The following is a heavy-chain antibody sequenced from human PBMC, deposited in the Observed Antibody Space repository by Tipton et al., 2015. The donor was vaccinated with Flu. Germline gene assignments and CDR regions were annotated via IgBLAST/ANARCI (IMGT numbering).Heavy chain of an antibody. V-gene: IGHV5-51*01. CDR3: ARHNSGYYADY. CDR2: MYPGDSEI. Sequence: QSGPEVKKPGESLKISCKGFGYSFTTYWIGWVRQMPGRGLEWMGIMYPGDSEIRYSPSFEGQVTISADKSINTAYLQWSSVKAPDTAMYYCARHNSGYYADYWGQGTLVTVSS. J-gene: IGHJ4*02. D-gene: IGHD3-22*01. CDR1: GYSFTTYW.